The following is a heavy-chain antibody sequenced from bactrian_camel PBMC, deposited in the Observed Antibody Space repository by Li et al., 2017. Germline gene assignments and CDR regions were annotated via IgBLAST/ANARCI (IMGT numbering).Heavy chain of an antibody. CDR3: AAEDQAPWDMGWICNYDS. CDR2: IDSGGGQ. Sequence: HVQLVESGGGSVQAGGSLRLSCATSGYSYSRSCMAWFRQAPGKERDWVAGIDSGGGQRYADSVKGRFTISKDNAKNALYLRMDNLKPEDTALYTCAAEDQAPWDMGWICNYDSWGQGTQVTVS. V-gene: IGHV3S26*01. CDR1: GYSYSRSC. J-gene: IGHJ4*01. D-gene: IGHD3*01.